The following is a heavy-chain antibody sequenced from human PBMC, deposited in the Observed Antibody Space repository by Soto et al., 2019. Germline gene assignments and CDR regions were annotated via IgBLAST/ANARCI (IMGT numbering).Heavy chain of an antibody. Sequence: GGSLRLSCAASGFTFSSYWMHWLRHVPGKGLVWVSRINSDGSRTYYADSVKGRFTISRDNAQNTVFLQITSLRAEDTAIYYCARGPDGYNFYYWGRGTLVTVSS. V-gene: IGHV3-74*01. D-gene: IGHD5-12*01. J-gene: IGHJ4*02. CDR3: ARGPDGYNFYY. CDR1: GFTFSSYW. CDR2: INSDGSRT.